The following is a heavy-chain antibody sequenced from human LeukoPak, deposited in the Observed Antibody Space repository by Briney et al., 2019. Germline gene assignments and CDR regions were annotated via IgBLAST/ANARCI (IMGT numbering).Heavy chain of an antibody. CDR1: GGSISSGGYS. V-gene: IGHV4-30-2*01. Sequence: PSQTLSLTCAVSGGSISSGGYSWSWIRQPPGKGLEWIGYIYHSGSTYYNPSLKSRVTISVDRSKNQFSLKLSSVTAADTAVYYCARVYSVVFGPWGQGTLVTVSS. J-gene: IGHJ5*02. CDR2: IYHSGST. D-gene: IGHD2-21*01. CDR3: ARVYSVVFGP.